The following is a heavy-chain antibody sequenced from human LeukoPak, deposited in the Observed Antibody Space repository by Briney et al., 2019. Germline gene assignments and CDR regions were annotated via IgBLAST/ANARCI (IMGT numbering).Heavy chain of an antibody. D-gene: IGHD1-26*01. J-gene: IGHJ4*02. Sequence: GESLKIPCKGSGYSFTSYWIGWVRQMPGKGLEWMGIIYPGDSDTRYSPSFQGQVTISADKSISTAYLQWSSLKASDSAMYYCAKHLTPGIVGAHDSWAQGTLVTVSS. CDR1: GYSFTSYW. CDR2: IYPGDSDT. CDR3: AKHLTPGIVGAHDS. V-gene: IGHV5-51*01.